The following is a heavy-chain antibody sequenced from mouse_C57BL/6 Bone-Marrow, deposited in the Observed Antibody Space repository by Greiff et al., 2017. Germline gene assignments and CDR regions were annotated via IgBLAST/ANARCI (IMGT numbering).Heavy chain of an antibody. CDR1: GYTFTSYW. V-gene: IGHV1-74*01. D-gene: IGHD1-1*01. CDR2: LHPSDSDT. Sequence: VQLQQPGAELVKPGASVKVSCKASGYTFTSYWMHWVQQRPGQGLEWIGRLHPSDSDTNYNQKFKGKATLTVDKSSSTAYMQLSSLTYEDSAVYECAIFTTVVGDYAMDYWGQGTSVTVSS. CDR3: AIFTTVVGDYAMDY. J-gene: IGHJ4*01.